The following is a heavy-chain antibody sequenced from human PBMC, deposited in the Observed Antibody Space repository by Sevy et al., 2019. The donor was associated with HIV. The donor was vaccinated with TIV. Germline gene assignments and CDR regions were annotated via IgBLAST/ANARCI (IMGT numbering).Heavy chain of an antibody. CDR3: ARGSVAVAGTGWFDP. V-gene: IGHV4-59*01. CDR2: IYYSGST. D-gene: IGHD6-19*01. J-gene: IGHJ5*02. CDR1: GGSISSYY. Sequence: AEILSLTCTVSGGSISSYYWSWIRQPPGKGLEWIGYIYYSGSTNYNPSLKSRVTISVDTSKNQFSLKLSSVTAADAAVYYCARGSVAVAGTGWFDPWGQGTLVYVSS.